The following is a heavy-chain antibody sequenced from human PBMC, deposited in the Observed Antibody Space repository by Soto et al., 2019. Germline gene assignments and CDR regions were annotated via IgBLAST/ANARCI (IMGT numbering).Heavy chain of an antibody. CDR2: IYYSGST. J-gene: IGHJ4*02. CDR3: ARHVPTFLFDWLPYYFDY. V-gene: IGHV4-39*01. D-gene: IGHD3-9*01. CDR1: GGSISSSSXY. Sequence: SXTCTVSGGSISSSSXYWGWIRQPPGKGLEWIGSIYYSGSTYYNPSLKSRVTISVDTSKNQFSLKLSSVTAADTAVYYCARHVPTFLFDWLPYYFDYWGQGTLVTVSS.